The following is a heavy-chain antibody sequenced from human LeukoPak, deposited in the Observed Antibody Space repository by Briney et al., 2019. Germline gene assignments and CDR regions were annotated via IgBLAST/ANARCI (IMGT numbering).Heavy chain of an antibody. V-gene: IGHV3-53*01. CDR3: ASGLYSSSWPGI. J-gene: IGHJ3*02. D-gene: IGHD6-13*01. Sequence: GSLRLSCAASGFTVSSNYMSWVRQAPGKGLEWVSVIYSGGSTYYADSVKGRFTISRDNSKNTLYLQMNSLRAEDTAVYYCASGLYSSSWPGIWGQGTMVTVSS. CDR1: GFTVSSNY. CDR2: IYSGGST.